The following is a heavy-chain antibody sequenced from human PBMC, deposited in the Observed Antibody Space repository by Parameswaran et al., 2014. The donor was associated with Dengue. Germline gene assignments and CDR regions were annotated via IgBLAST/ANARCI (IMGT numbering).Heavy chain of an antibody. D-gene: IGHD5-24*01. V-gene: IGHV1-8*01. CDR3: ASGLMATMGSYP. CDR2: MNPNSGNT. J-gene: IGHJ5*02. Sequence: WVRQAPGQGLEWMGWMNPNSGNTGYAQKFQGRVTMTRNTSISTAYMELSSLRSEDTAVYYCASGLMATMGSYPWGQGTLVTVSS.